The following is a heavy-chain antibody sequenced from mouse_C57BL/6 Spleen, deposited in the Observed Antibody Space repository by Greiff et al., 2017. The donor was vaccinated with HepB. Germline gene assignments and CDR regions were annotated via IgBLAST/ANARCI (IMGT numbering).Heavy chain of an antibody. D-gene: IGHD2-2*01. CDR3: AGYDGRFDY. CDR2: IYPGDGDT. J-gene: IGHJ2*01. CDR1: GYAFSSSW. V-gene: IGHV1-82*01. Sequence: LQESGPELVKPGASVKISCKASGYAFSSSWMNWVKQRPGKGLEWIGRIYPGDGDTNYNGKFKGKATLTADKSSSTAYMQLSSLTSEDSAVYCCAGYDGRFDYWGQGTTLTVSS.